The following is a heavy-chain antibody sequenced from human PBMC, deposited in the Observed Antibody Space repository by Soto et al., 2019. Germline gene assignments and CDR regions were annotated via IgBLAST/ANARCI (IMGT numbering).Heavy chain of an antibody. J-gene: IGHJ5*02. CDR3: ARPRDDDAQYNNWFDP. CDR1: GGTFSSYA. D-gene: IGHD1-1*01. V-gene: IGHV1-69*01. Sequence: QVPLVQSGAEVKKPGSSVKVSCKASGGTFSSYAISWVRQAPGQGIEWMGGIIPIFGTANYAQKFQGRVTITADGSTSTADMELSSLRSEDTAVYYGARPRDDDAQYNNWFDPWGQGTLVTVSS. CDR2: IIPIFGTA.